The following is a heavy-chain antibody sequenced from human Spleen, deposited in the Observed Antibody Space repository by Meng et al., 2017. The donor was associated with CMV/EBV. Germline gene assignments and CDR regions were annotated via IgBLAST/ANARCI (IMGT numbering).Heavy chain of an antibody. CDR3: ARDPAHSKNDAFDI. J-gene: IGHJ3*02. CDR2: IKQDGSEK. CDR1: GFTFSSYW. V-gene: IGHV3-7*01. Sequence: GGSLRLSCAASGFTFSSYWMSWVRQAPGKGLEWVANIKQDGSEKYYVDSVKGRFTISRDNAKNSLYLQMNSLRAEDTAVYYCARDPAHSKNDAFDIWGQGTMVTVSS. D-gene: IGHD2-15*01.